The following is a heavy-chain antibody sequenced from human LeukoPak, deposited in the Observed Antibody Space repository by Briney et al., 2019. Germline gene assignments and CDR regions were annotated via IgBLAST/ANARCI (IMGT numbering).Heavy chain of an antibody. CDR1: GFTVSSNY. V-gene: IGHV3-66*01. CDR2: IYSGGST. Sequence: GGSLRLSCAASGFTVSSNYMSWVRQAPGKGGEGVSVIYSGGSTYYADSVKGRFTISRDNSKNTLYLQMNSLRAEDTAVYYCARSPGYYYGMDVWGQGTTVTVSS. CDR3: ARSPGYYYGMDV. J-gene: IGHJ6*02.